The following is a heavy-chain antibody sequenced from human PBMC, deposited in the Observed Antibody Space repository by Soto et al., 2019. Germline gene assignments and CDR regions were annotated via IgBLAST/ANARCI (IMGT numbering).Heavy chain of an antibody. J-gene: IGHJ4*02. Sequence: GGSLRLSCVASGFTLSSYWMSRVRQAPGKGLEWVANIKQDGSKKYYVDSAKGRFTISRDNAKNSLYLEMNSLRAEDTAVYYCARATCSSSTCYAVYFDSWGQGTLVTVSS. CDR1: GFTLSSYW. CDR2: IKQDGSKK. V-gene: IGHV3-7*01. CDR3: ARATCSSSTCYAVYFDS. D-gene: IGHD2-2*01.